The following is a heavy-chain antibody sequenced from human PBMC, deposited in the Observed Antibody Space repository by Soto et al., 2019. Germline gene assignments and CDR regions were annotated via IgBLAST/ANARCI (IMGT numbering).Heavy chain of an antibody. D-gene: IGHD5-18*01. Sequence: PGGSLRLSCAASGFTFSSYGMHWVRQAPGKGLEWVAVISYDGSNKYYADSVKGRFTISRDNSKNTLYLQMNSLRAEDTAVYYCEKSPGYSYGYYLDYWGQGTLVTVSS. CDR2: ISYDGSNK. CDR3: EKSPGYSYGYYLDY. V-gene: IGHV3-30*18. CDR1: GFTFSSYG. J-gene: IGHJ4*02.